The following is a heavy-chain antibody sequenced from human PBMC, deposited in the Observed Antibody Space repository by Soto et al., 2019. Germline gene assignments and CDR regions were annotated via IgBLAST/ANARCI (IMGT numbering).Heavy chain of an antibody. D-gene: IGHD1-26*01. CDR3: AKEIVGAPGWFDP. CDR2: ISWNSGSI. Sequence: EVQLVESGGGLVQPGRSLRLSCAASGFTFDDYAMHWVRQAPGKGLEWVSGISWNSGSIGYADSVKGRFTISRDNAKNSLYLQMNSLRAEETALYYCAKEIVGAPGWFDPWGQGTLVTVSS. V-gene: IGHV3-9*01. CDR1: GFTFDDYA. J-gene: IGHJ5*02.